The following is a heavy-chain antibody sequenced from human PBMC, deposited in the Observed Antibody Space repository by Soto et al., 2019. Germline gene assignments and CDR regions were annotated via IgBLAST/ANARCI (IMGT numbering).Heavy chain of an antibody. V-gene: IGHV1-69*13. D-gene: IGHD2-15*01. CDR1: GGTFSSYA. Sequence: ASVKVSCKASGGTFSSYAITWVRQAPGQGLEWMGGIIPIFGTTNYAQKFQGRVTITADESTSTAYMELSSLRSEDTAVYYCARHRGSYNEVAAFHIWGQGTRVTVAS. CDR3: ARHRGSYNEVAAFHI. CDR2: IIPIFGTT. J-gene: IGHJ3*02.